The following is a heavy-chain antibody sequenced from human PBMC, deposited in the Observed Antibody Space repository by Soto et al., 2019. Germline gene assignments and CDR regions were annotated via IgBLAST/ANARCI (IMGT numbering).Heavy chain of an antibody. CDR2: IKSKTDGGTT. CDR3: TNYYDSSGQGPYGMDV. D-gene: IGHD3-22*01. V-gene: IGHV3-15*07. J-gene: IGHJ6*02. Sequence: GSLRLSCAASGFTFSSYGMHWVRQAPGKGLEWVGRIKSKTDGGTTDYAAPVKGRFTISRDDSKNTLYLQMNSLKTEDTAVYHCTNYYDSSGQGPYGMDVWGQGTTVTV. CDR1: GFTFSSYG.